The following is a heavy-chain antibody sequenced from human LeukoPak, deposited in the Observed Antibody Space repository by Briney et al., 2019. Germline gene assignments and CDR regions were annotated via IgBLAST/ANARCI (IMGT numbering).Heavy chain of an antibody. CDR3: ARPPRRIAARVFQH. Sequence: GGSLRLSCAASGFTFSSYSMNWVRQAPGKGLEWVSSISSSSSYMYYADSVKGRFTISRDNAKNSLYLQMNSLRAEDTAVYYCARPPRRIAARVFQHWGQGTLVTVSS. CDR1: GFTFSSYS. V-gene: IGHV3-21*01. D-gene: IGHD6-6*01. CDR2: ISSSSSYM. J-gene: IGHJ1*01.